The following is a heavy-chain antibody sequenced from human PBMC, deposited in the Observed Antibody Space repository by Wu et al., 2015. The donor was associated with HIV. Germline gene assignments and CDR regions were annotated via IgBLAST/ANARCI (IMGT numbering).Heavy chain of an antibody. CDR2: IIPIFGTA. J-gene: IGHJ4*02. Sequence: QVQLVQSGAEVKKPGSSVKVSCKASGGTFSSYAISWVRQAPGQGLEWMGRIIPIFGTANYAQKFQGRVTITADESTSTAYMELSSLRSDDTAVYYCARSRRGAELEPYPSYFDYWGQGTLVTVSS. CDR1: GGTFSSYA. CDR3: ARSRRGAELEPYPSYFDY. D-gene: IGHD1-1*01. V-gene: IGHV1-69*13.